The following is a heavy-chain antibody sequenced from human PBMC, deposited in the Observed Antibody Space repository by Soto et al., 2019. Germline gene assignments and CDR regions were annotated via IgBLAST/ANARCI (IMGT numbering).Heavy chain of an antibody. CDR1: GGTFSSYA. J-gene: IGHJ6*02. D-gene: IGHD1-26*01. V-gene: IGHV1-69*01. Sequence: QVQLVQSGAEVKKPGSSVKVSCKASGGTFSSYAISWVRQAPGQGLEWMGGIIPIFGTANYAQKFQGRVTITADESTRTAYMELSSLRSEDTAVYYCARALVGAYLVGGRYYGMDVWGQGTTVTVSS. CDR3: ARALVGAYLVGGRYYGMDV. CDR2: IIPIFGTA.